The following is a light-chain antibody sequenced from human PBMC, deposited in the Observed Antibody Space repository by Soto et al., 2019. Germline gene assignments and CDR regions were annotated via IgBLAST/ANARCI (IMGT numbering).Light chain of an antibody. Sequence: QSALTQPPSASGSPGQSVTISCTGTSNDVGAYNFISWYQQHPGKAPKLMIYEVNKRPSGVPDRFSGSKSGNTASLTISGLQTEDEGDYYCSSYTSSSTRVFGTGTKLTVL. CDR2: EVN. J-gene: IGLJ1*01. V-gene: IGLV2-18*02. CDR1: SNDVGAYNF. CDR3: SSYTSSSTRV.